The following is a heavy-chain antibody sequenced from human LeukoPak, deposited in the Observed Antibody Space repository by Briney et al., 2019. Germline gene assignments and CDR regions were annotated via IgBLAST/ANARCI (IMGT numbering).Heavy chain of an antibody. CDR3: ARAGGDSYDY. J-gene: IGHJ4*02. D-gene: IGHD2-21*02. V-gene: IGHV1-46*01. CDR1: GYTFSSNY. Sequence: ASVKVSCKASGYTFSSNYIHWVRQAPGQGLEWLGVINPSGGSTTYAQKFQGRVTMTRDTSTSTVYMELSSLRSEDTAVYYCARAGGDSYDYWGQGTPVTVSS. CDR2: INPSGGST.